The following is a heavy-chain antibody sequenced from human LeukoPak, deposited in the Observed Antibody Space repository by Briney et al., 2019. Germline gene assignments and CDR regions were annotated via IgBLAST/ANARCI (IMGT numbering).Heavy chain of an antibody. CDR1: GFIFSTYG. Sequence: GRSLRLSCEVSGFIFSTYGMHWVRQAPGKGLEWVAVISYDGSNRYYADSVKGRFTISRDNSKKTLYLQMDSLRAEDMALYYCAKWGFTYGPGYFDYWGQGTLVTVSS. V-gene: IGHV3-30*18. CDR2: ISYDGSNR. CDR3: AKWGFTYGPGYFDY. D-gene: IGHD3-10*01. J-gene: IGHJ4*02.